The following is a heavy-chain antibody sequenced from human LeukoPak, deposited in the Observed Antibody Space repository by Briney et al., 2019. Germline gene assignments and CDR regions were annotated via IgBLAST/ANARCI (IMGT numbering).Heavy chain of an antibody. CDR2: IIPIFGTG. Sequence: SVTVSCVASRGTFKNYAINCVRQAAGQRCEGLGGIIPIFGTGNYAQKYQVRVTITTAKSPTTANMELSSLISEDTAVYYCARGWDRSGQIPFFYWGQGTLVTVSS. V-gene: IGHV1-69*05. CDR3: ARGWDRSGQIPFFY. CDR1: RGTFKNYA. D-gene: IGHD3-22*01. J-gene: IGHJ4*02.